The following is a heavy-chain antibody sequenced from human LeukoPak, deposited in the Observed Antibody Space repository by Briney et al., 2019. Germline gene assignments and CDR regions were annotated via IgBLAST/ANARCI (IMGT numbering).Heavy chain of an antibody. CDR3: AKAIHSSSSGVVDY. J-gene: IGHJ4*02. V-gene: IGHV3-30*02. Sequence: AGGSLRLSCAASRFTFSNYAMHWVRQAPGKGLEWVTFIRYDGSNKYYAESVKGRFTISRDNSKNTLYLQMSSLRAEDTAVYYCAKAIHSSSSGVVDYWGQGTLVTVSS. CDR1: RFTFSNYA. CDR2: IRYDGSNK. D-gene: IGHD6-6*01.